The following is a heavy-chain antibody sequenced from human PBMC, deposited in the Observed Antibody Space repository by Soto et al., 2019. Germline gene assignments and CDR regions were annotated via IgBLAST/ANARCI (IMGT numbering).Heavy chain of an antibody. CDR3: AKGYGSGTFRYDY. D-gene: IGHD3-10*01. Sequence: PGGSLRLSCAASGFTFSSYGMSWVRQAPGKGLERVSAISGSSGRTYYADSVKGRFTISRVNSNNTLYLKMNGLRAEDTAVYYCAKGYGSGTFRYDYWGQGTLVTVSS. CDR2: ISGSSGRT. CDR1: GFTFSSYG. J-gene: IGHJ4*02. V-gene: IGHV3-23*01.